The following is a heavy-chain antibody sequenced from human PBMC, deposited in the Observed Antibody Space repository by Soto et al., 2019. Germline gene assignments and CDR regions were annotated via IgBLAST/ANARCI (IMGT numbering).Heavy chain of an antibody. D-gene: IGHD3-10*01. CDR2: ISYDGSNK. V-gene: IGHV3-30-3*01. J-gene: IGHJ5*02. CDR3: ARDKVTMVRGVSNWFDP. CDR1: GFTFSSYA. Sequence: PGGSLRLSCAASGFTFSSYAMHWVRQAPGRGLEWVAVISYDGSNKYYADSVKGRFTTSRDNSKNTLYLQMNSLRAEDTAVYYCARDKVTMVRGVSNWFDPWGQGTLVTVSS.